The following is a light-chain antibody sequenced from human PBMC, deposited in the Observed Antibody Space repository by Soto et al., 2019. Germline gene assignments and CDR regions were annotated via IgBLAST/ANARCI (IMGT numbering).Light chain of an antibody. CDR2: DVS. CDR3: SSYTSSTPLV. J-gene: IGLJ2*01. CDR1: SSDVGGYNY. Sequence: QSVLTQPASVSGSPGQSITISCTGTSSDVGGYNYVSWYQQHPGKAPKLMIYDVSNRPSGVSNRFSGSKSGNTASLTISGLQAEDEADYYCSSYTSSTPLVFGGGSKVT. V-gene: IGLV2-14*01.